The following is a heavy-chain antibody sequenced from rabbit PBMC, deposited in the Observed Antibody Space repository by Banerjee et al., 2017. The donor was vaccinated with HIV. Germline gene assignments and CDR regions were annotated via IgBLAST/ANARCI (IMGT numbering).Heavy chain of an antibody. Sequence: QSLEESGGGLVQPEGSLTLTCKASGFSFSSSYYMCWVRQAPGKGLEWIACIYGGSGSTYYASWAKGRFTISKTSSTTVTLQMTSLTAADTATYFCASDDIGFHFKLWGQGTLVTVS. CDR1: GFSFSSSYY. D-gene: IGHD1-1*01. CDR3: ASDDIGFHFKL. CDR2: IYGGSGST. J-gene: IGHJ4*01. V-gene: IGHV1S40*01.